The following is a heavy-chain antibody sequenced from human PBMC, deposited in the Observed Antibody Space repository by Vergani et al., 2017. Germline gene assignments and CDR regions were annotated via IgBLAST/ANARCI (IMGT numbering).Heavy chain of an antibody. CDR1: TDSVSNTFYY. V-gene: IGHV4-39*07. D-gene: IGHD3-10*01. Sequence: QVQLQESGPGLVKPSETLSLTCTVPTDSVSNTFYYLGSLRQTPGKGLEWIGSIYYSGSTYYNPSLESRVTMSVDTSKSQFSLKLSSVTAADTAVYFCARELSYYYGSGSDDYNPYYYEGMDVWGPGTTVTVSS. CDR3: ARELSYYYGSGSDDYNPYYYEGMDV. CDR2: IYYSGST. J-gene: IGHJ6*02.